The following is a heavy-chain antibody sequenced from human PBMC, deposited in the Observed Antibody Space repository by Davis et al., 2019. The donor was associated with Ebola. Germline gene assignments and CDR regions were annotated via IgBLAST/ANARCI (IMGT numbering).Heavy chain of an antibody. Sequence: ASVKVSCKASGYTFTSYDINWVRQATGQGLEWMGWMNPNSGNTGYAQKFQGRVTMTRNTSISTAYMELSSLRSEDMAVYYCARAERRYSSGWQRDYFYYWGQGTLVTVSS. CDR2: MNPNSGNT. V-gene: IGHV1-8*01. J-gene: IGHJ4*02. D-gene: IGHD6-19*01. CDR3: ARAERRYSSGWQRDYFYY. CDR1: GYTFTSYD.